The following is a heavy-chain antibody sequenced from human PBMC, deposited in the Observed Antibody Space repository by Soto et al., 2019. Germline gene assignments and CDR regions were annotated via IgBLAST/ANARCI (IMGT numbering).Heavy chain of an antibody. Sequence: GGSLRLSCAASGFTFSSYAMSWVRQAPGKGLEWVSAISGSGGSTYYADSVKGRFTISRDNSKNTLYLQMNSLRAEDTAVYYCAKVLITMIVVVIPDAFDIWGQGTMVTVSS. J-gene: IGHJ3*02. CDR3: AKVLITMIVVVIPDAFDI. V-gene: IGHV3-23*01. CDR2: ISGSGGST. D-gene: IGHD3-22*01. CDR1: GFTFSSYA.